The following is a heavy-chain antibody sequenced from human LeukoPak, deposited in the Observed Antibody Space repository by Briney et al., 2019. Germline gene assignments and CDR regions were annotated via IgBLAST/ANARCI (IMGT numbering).Heavy chain of an antibody. J-gene: IGHJ6*03. CDR3: ARRGMATGLDYYYYYYMDV. Sequence: SETLSLTCAVYGGSFSAYYWSWIRQPPGKGLEWIGYIYYSGSTNYNPSLKSRVTISVDTSKNQFSLKLSSVTAADTAVYYCARRGMATGLDYYYYYYMDVWGKGTTVTVSS. D-gene: IGHD5-24*01. CDR2: IYYSGST. V-gene: IGHV4-59*01. CDR1: GGSFSAYY.